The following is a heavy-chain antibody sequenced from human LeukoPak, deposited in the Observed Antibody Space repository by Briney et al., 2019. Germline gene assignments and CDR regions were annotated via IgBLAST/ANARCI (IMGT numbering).Heavy chain of an antibody. D-gene: IGHD3-3*01. V-gene: IGHV3-74*01. CDR1: GFAFSTYW. J-gene: IGHJ6*03. CDR2: INSDGSTT. CDR3: AAYDFWSGYHSHYMDV. Sequence: GGSLRLSCAASGFAFSTYWMHWVRQAPGKGLVWVSRINSDGSTTNYADSVKGRFTISRDNSKNTLYLQMNSLRAEDTAVYYCAAYDFWSGYHSHYMDVWGKGTTVTVS.